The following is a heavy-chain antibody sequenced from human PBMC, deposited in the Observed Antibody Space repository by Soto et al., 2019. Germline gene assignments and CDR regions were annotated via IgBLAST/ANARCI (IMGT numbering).Heavy chain of an antibody. CDR3: ARDRSYGHCDY. V-gene: IGHV4-30-4*01. D-gene: IGHD5-18*01. CDR2: IYYSGST. CDR1: GGSISSGDYY. J-gene: IGHJ4*02. Sequence: SETLSLTCTVSGGSISSGDYYWSWIRQPPGKGLEWIGYIYYSGSTYYNPSLKSRVTISVDTSKNQFSLKLSSVTAADTAVYYGARDRSYGHCDYRGQGTLVTVSS.